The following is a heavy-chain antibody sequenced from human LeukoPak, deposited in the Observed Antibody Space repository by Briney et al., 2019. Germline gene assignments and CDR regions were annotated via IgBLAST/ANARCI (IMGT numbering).Heavy chain of an antibody. J-gene: IGHJ4*02. CDR1: GYSFINYW. Sequence: GESLKISCKGSGYSFINYWIAWVRHMPGKGLEWMGIIYPGDSTPRYSPSTQGQVTFSADKSINTAYLQWSSLKASDNAMYYCARHEDGGTYTYWGQGTLVTVSS. CDR2: IYPGDSTP. V-gene: IGHV5-51*01. CDR3: ARHEDGGTYTY. D-gene: IGHD4-11*01.